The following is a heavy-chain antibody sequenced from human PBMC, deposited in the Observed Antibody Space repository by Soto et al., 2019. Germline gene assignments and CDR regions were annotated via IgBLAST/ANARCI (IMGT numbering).Heavy chain of an antibody. CDR1: GGSFSGYY. CDR2: INHSGST. CDR3: ARHTGYDFWSGYYYYYGMDV. D-gene: IGHD3-3*01. J-gene: IGHJ6*02. Sequence: PSETLSLTCAVYGGSFSGYYWSWIRQPPGKGLEWIGEINHSGSTSYNPSLKSRVTISVDTSKNQFSLKLSSVTAADTAVYYCARHTGYDFWSGYYYYYGMDVWGRGTTVTVSS. V-gene: IGHV4-34*01.